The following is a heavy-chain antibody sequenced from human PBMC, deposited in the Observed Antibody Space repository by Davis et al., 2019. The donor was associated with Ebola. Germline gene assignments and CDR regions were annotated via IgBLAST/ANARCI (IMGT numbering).Heavy chain of an antibody. J-gene: IGHJ4*02. D-gene: IGHD5-12*01. CDR2: INSGGSA. CDR3: ARGYGSIDF. V-gene: IGHV4-39*07. CDR1: GGSISSSSYY. Sequence: SETLSLTCTVSGGSISSSSYYWGWIRQPPGQGLEWIGEINSGGSANYGPSFKGRATISIDTSKNQFSLNLTSVTAADTAVYFCARGYGSIDFWGQGVLVTVSS.